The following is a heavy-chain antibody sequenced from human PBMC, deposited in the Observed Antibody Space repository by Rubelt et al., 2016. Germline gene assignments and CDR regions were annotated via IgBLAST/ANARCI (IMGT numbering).Heavy chain of an antibody. Sequence: QVQLVQSGAEVKKPGASVKFACRASGYTFTGYYMHWVRQAPGQGLEWMGRINPNSGGTNYAQKVQGSVTMTRETSISTAYMELSRLRSDDTAVYYCAREGDYYYGMDVWGQGTTVTVSS. CDR2: INPNSGGT. D-gene: IGHD3-16*01. CDR3: AREGDYYYGMDV. J-gene: IGHJ6*02. CDR1: GYTFTGYY. V-gene: IGHV1-2*06.